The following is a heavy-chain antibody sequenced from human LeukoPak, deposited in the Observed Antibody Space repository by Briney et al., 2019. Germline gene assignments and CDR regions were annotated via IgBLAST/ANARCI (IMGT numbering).Heavy chain of an antibody. CDR3: ARGPIPSGKDGMDV. J-gene: IGHJ6*02. V-gene: IGHV1-8*01. Sequence: ASVKVSCKASGYTFTSYDINWVRQATGQGLEWMGWMNPNSGNTGYAQKFQGRVTMTRNTSISTAYMELSSLRSEDTAVYYCARGPIPSGKDGMDVWGQGTTVTVSS. D-gene: IGHD1-26*01. CDR2: MNPNSGNT. CDR1: GYTFTSYD.